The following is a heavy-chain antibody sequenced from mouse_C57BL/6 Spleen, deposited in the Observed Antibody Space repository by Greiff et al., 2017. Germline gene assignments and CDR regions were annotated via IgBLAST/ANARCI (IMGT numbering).Heavy chain of an antibody. CDR3: ARDGYHYYAMDY. D-gene: IGHD2-3*01. CDR2: IYPGDGDT. Sequence: VQLQQSGAELVKPGASVKISCKASGYAFSSYWMNWVKQRPGKGLEWIGQIYPGDGDTNYNGKFKGKATLTADKSSSTAYMQLSSLTSEDSAVYFCARDGYHYYAMDYWGQGTSVTVSS. J-gene: IGHJ4*01. CDR1: GYAFSSYW. V-gene: IGHV1-80*01.